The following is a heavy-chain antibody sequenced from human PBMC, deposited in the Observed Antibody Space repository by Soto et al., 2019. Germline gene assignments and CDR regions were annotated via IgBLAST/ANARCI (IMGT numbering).Heavy chain of an antibody. CDR3: AKEGYSYGYVDY. CDR2: ISGSGGST. J-gene: IGHJ4*02. CDR1: GFTFSSYA. V-gene: IGHV3-23*01. Sequence: GGSLRLSCAASGFTFSSYAMSWVRQAPGKGLEWVSAISGSGGSTYYADSVKGRFTNSRDNSKNTLYLQMNSLRAEDTAVYYWAKEGYSYGYVDYWGQRTLVTVSS. D-gene: IGHD5-18*01.